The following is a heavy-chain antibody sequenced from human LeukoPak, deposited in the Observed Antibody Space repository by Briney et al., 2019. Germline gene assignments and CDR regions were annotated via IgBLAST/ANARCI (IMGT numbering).Heavy chain of an antibody. CDR2: IKQDGSEK. CDR3: ARDRVTMVRGVNYYFDY. J-gene: IGHJ4*02. CDR1: GFTFSSYW. V-gene: IGHV3-7*05. Sequence: GGSLRLPCAASGFTFSSYWMSWVRQAPGKGLEWVANIKQDGSEKYYVDSVKGRFTISRDNAKNSLYLQMNSLRAEDTAVYYCARDRVTMVRGVNYYFDYWGQGTLVTVSS. D-gene: IGHD3-10*01.